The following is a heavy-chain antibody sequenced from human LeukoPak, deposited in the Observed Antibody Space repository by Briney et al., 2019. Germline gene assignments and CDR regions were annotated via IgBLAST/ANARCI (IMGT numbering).Heavy chain of an antibody. CDR2: IYHSGST. CDR1: GGSISSSNW. D-gene: IGHD1-1*01. J-gene: IGHJ4*02. V-gene: IGHV4-4*02. CDR3: ASRDDGPDY. Sequence: SETLSLTCAVPGGSISSSNWWSWVRQPPGKGLEWIGEIYHSGSTNYNTSLKSRVTISVHKSNNQYSLKLSAVTAADTAVYYCASRDDGPDYWGQGTLVTVSS.